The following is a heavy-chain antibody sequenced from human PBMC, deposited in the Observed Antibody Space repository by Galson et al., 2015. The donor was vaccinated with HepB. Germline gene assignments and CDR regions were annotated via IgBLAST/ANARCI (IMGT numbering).Heavy chain of an antibody. CDR1: GFSLSTNGMG. V-gene: IGHV2-5*02. Sequence: PALVKPTQTLTLTCTFSGFSLSTNGMGVGWTRQPPGKALEWLAFVYWDDDNRYSPSLRSRLTVTKDTSNNRVVLIMTNVDPLDTATYFCAHRRYYYGTWDWGDFDYWGQGTLVTVSS. J-gene: IGHJ4*02. CDR3: AHRRYYYGTWDWGDFDY. D-gene: IGHD3-16*01. CDR2: VYWDDDN.